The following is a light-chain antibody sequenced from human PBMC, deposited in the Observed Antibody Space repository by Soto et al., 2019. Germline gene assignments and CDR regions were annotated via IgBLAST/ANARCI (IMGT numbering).Light chain of an antibody. Sequence: QSVLTQPPSASGTPGQRVTISCSGSSSNIGSNTGNWYQQLPGTAPKLLIYSNNQRPSGLPDRFSGYKSGTSASLAISGLQSEDDADYYCAAWDDSLNGVVFGGGTKLTVL. J-gene: IGLJ2*01. V-gene: IGLV1-44*01. CDR1: SSNIGSNT. CDR2: SNN. CDR3: AAWDDSLNGVV.